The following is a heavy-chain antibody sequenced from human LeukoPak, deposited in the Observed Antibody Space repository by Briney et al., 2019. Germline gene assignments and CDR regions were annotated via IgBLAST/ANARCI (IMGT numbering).Heavy chain of an antibody. V-gene: IGHV1-69*04. D-gene: IGHD2-15*01. J-gene: IGHJ5*02. CDR1: GGTFSSYA. CDR2: IIPILGIA. Sequence: SVKVSCKASGGTFSSYAISWVRQAPGQGLEWMGRIIPILGIANYAQKFQGRVTITADKSTSTAYMELSSLRSEDTAVYYCARDCSGGSCLPASPFDPWGQGTLVTVSS. CDR3: ARDCSGGSCLPASPFDP.